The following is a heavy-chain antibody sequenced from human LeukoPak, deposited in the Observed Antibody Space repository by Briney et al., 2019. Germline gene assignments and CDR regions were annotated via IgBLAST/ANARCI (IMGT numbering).Heavy chain of an antibody. V-gene: IGHV3-53*01. CDR3: AREGSSSFRLICGMDV. CDR1: GFTVSSNY. CDR2: IYSGGST. J-gene: IGHJ6*02. D-gene: IGHD6-6*01. Sequence: PGGSLRLSCAASGFTVSSNYMSWVRQAPGKGLEWVSVIYSGGSTYYADSVKGRFTISRDNSKNTVYLQMNSLRAEDTAVYYCAREGSSSFRLICGMDVWGQGTTVTVSS.